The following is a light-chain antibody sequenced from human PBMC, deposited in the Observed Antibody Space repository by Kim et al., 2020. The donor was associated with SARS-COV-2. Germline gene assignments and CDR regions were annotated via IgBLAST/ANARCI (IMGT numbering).Light chain of an antibody. CDR1: SSDIGAYNY. J-gene: IGLJ3*02. CDR3: SSFTTSDAWV. V-gene: IGLV2-14*04. CDR2: HVS. Sequence: GQSITISCTGTSSDIGAYNYVSWCQQHPGKAPQLLIFHVSKRPSGVSSRFSGSKSANTASLTISGLQAEDEADYYCSSFTTSDAWVFGGGTKVTVL.